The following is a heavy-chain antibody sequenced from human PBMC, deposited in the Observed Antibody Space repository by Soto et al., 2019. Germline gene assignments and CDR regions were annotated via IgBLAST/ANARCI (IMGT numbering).Heavy chain of an antibody. V-gene: IGHV1-2*04. D-gene: IGHD6-13*01. CDR1: GYTFTSYG. CDR3: ARGAAGLYYYYYYMDV. Sequence: ASVKVSCKASGYTFTSYGISWVRQAPGQGLEWMGWINPNSGGTNYAQKFQGWVTMTRDTSISTAYMELSRLRSDDTAVYYCARGAAGLYYYYYYMDVWGKGTTVTVSS. CDR2: INPNSGGT. J-gene: IGHJ6*03.